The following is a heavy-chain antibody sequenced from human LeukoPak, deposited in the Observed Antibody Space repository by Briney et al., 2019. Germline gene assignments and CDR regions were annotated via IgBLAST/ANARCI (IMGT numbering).Heavy chain of an antibody. CDR2: VSTITSDI. CDR3: AKDGYCSGGSCYWYYYYMGV. Sequence: PGGSLRLSCVASGFSFSSYSMNWVRQAPGKGLEWVSSVSTITSDIFYADSVKGRFTISRDNAKNSLYLQMNSLRAEDTAVYYCAKDGYCSGGSCYWYYYYMGVWGKGTTVTVSS. D-gene: IGHD2-15*01. CDR1: GFSFSSYS. V-gene: IGHV3-21*01. J-gene: IGHJ6*03.